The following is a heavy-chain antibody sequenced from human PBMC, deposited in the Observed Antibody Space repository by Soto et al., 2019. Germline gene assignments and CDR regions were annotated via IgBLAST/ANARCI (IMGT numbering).Heavy chain of an antibody. CDR3: AKDTRYADYVRWFDS. J-gene: IGHJ5*01. Sequence: GGSLRLCCTACGFTFSSYAMTWVRQAPGRGLEGVSGITASGGRTFYADSVKGRFTISRDNSRSTLYLQMNSLRAEDTAVYYCAKDTRYADYVRWFDSWGQGTLVTVSS. CDR2: ITASGGRT. V-gene: IGHV3-23*01. CDR1: GFTFSSYA. D-gene: IGHD4-17*01.